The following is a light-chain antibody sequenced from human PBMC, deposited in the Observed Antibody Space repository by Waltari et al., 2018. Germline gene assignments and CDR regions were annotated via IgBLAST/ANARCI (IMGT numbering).Light chain of an antibody. J-gene: IGLJ2*01. CDR1: SSDVGGSTH. Sequence: QSALTQPASVSGSPGQSITISCTRTSSDVGGSTHVSWYQQDPGKFPKLIIYEVSERHSGVSDRFSGSKSGNTASLTISGVQAEDETDYYCSSYTNRNTLIFGGGTKLTVL. V-gene: IGLV2-14*01. CDR2: EVS. CDR3: SSYTNRNTLI.